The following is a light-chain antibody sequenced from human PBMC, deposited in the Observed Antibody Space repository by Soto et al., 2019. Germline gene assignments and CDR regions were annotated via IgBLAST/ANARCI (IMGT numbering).Light chain of an antibody. Sequence: QSVLTQPPSVSAAPGQKVTISCSGSTSNIESNYVSWYQQLPGTAPKLLIYDNNKRPSGIPDRFSASKSGTSATLGITGLQTGDEADYYCATWDSSLSAGVFGGGTKLTVL. CDR1: TSNIESNY. CDR2: DNN. J-gene: IGLJ2*01. V-gene: IGLV1-51*01. CDR3: ATWDSSLSAGV.